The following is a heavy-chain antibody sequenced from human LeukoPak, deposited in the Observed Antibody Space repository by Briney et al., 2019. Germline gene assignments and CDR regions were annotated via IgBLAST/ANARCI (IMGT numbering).Heavy chain of an antibody. Sequence: PGGSLRLSCAASGFTFSSYSMNWVRQAPGKGLEWVSSISSSSSYIYYADSVKGRFTISRGNAKNSLCLQMNSLRAEDTAVYYCARDRDMITFGGASDYWGQGTLVTVSS. D-gene: IGHD3-16*01. CDR2: ISSSSSYI. V-gene: IGHV3-21*01. J-gene: IGHJ4*02. CDR3: ARDRDMITFGGASDY. CDR1: GFTFSSYS.